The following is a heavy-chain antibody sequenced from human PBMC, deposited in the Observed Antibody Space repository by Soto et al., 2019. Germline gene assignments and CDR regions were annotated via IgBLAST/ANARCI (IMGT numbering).Heavy chain of an antibody. CDR2: FYYSGST. Sequence: ETLSLTCTVSGGSVSGGSYFWSCVRQPPGKGLEWIGYFYYSGSTKYNPSLKSRVTILEDTSKNQFSLKLNSVTAADTAVYYCAREGRMGTFDYWGQGALVTVS. D-gene: IGHD1-1*01. CDR3: AREGRMGTFDY. CDR1: GGSVSGGSYF. J-gene: IGHJ4*02. V-gene: IGHV4-61*01.